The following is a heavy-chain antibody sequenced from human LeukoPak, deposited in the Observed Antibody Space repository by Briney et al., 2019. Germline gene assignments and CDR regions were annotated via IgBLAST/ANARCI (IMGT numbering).Heavy chain of an antibody. J-gene: IGHJ4*02. D-gene: IGHD3-3*01. Sequence: GGSLRLSWAASGFTVSSNYMSWVRQAPGKGLEWVSVIYSGGSTYYADSVKGRFTISRDNSKNTLYLQMNSLRAEDTAVYYCARDRRYYFWSGYYSYYFDYWGKGTLVTVSS. CDR2: IYSGGST. CDR1: GFTVSSNY. CDR3: ARDRRYYFWSGYYSYYFDY. V-gene: IGHV3-66*02.